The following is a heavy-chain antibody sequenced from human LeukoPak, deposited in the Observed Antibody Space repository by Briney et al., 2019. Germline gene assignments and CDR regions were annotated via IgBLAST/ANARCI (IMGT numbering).Heavy chain of an antibody. CDR3: ARGYCSGGSCYSPAGY. CDR2: MNPNSGNT. D-gene: IGHD2-15*01. V-gene: IGHV1-8*02. Sequence: ASVKVSCKASGYTFTGYYMHWVRQAPGQGLEWMGWMNPNSGNTGYAQKFQGRVTMTRNTSISTAYMELSSLRSEDTAVYYCARGYCSGGSCYSPAGYWGQGTLVTVSS. J-gene: IGHJ4*02. CDR1: GYTFTGYY.